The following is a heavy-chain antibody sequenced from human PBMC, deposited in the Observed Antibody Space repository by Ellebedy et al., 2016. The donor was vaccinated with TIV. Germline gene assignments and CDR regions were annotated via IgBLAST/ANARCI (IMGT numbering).Heavy chain of an antibody. J-gene: IGHJ4*02. CDR2: IKQDGSEK. D-gene: IGHD6-19*01. V-gene: IGHV3-7*01. CDR3: ARDQWLGRAYYFDY. Sequence: GGSLRLSCAASGFSFRSYWMTWVRQAPGKGLEWVANIKQDGSEKYYVDSVKGRFSISRDNAKNSLYLQMNSLRPEDTAVYYCARDQWLGRAYYFDYWGQGTLLTVSS. CDR1: GFSFRSYW.